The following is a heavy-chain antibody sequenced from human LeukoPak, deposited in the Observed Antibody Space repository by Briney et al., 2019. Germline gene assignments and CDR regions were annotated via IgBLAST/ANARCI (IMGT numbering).Heavy chain of an antibody. CDR2: ISAKNGNT. CDR3: ARDRQDYYDSSGYFDN. V-gene: IGHV1-18*01. D-gene: IGHD3-22*01. J-gene: IGHJ4*02. CDR1: GYTFTNYG. Sequence: ASVKVSCKASGYTFTNYGISWVRQAPGQGLQWMGWISAKNGNTKYAEKFQGRGTMTTDTSTNTAYMELRSLRSDDTAVYYCARDRQDYYDSSGYFDNWGQGTLVTVSS.